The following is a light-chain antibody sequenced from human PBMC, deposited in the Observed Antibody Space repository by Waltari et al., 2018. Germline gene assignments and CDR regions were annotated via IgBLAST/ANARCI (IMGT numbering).Light chain of an antibody. V-gene: IGLV2-14*01. CDR1: CSDVGGYNY. J-gene: IGLJ1*01. Sequence: SALPQHPSVSGSPGQSGTLSCTGTCSDVGGYNYVSWYQQHPGKAPKLMIYEVSNRPAGVSNRFSGSKSGNTASLTISGLQAEDEADYYCSSYTSSSTRVFGTGTKVTVL. CDR3: SSYTSSSTRV. CDR2: EVS.